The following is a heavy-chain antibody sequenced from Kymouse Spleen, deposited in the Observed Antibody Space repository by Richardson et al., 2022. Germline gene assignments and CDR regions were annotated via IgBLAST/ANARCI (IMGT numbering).Heavy chain of an antibody. D-gene: IGHD1-1*01. J-gene: IGHJ6*02. CDR2: IYYSGST. Sequence: QVQLQESGPGLVKPSETLSLTCTVSGGSVSSGSYYWSWIRQPPGKGLEWIGYIYYSGSTNYNPSLKSRVTISVDTSKNQFSLKLSSVTAADTAVYYCAREEPYNWNDGAFYYYYGMDVWGQGTTVTVSS. V-gene: IGHV4-61*01. CDR3: AREEPYNWNDGAFYYYYGMDV. CDR1: GGSVSSGSYY.